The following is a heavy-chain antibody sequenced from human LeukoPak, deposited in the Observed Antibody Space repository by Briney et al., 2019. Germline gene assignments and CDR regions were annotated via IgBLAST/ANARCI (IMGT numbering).Heavy chain of an antibody. CDR2: INHSGST. J-gene: IGHJ4*02. CDR3: ARFYDSSGYLDY. Sequence: SETLSLTCAVYGGSFSGYYWSWIRQPPGKGVEWIGEINHSGSTNYNPSLKSRVTISVDTSKNQFSLKLSSVTAADTAVYYCARFYDSSGYLDYGGQGTLVTVSS. D-gene: IGHD3-22*01. CDR1: GGSFSGYY. V-gene: IGHV4-34*01.